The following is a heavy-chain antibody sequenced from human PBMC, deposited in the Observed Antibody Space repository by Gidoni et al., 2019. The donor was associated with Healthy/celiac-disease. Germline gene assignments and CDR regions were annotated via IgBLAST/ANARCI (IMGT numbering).Heavy chain of an antibody. CDR2: ISSSSSTI. CDR1: GFPFSIYS. CDR3: ARDLWLFSLAFDI. Sequence: EVQLVESGGGLVQPGGSLRLSCAASGFPFSIYSMNWVRQAPGKGLEWVSYISSSSSTIYYADSVKGRFTISRDNAKNSLYLQMNSLRDEDTAVYYCARDLWLFSLAFDIWGQGTMVTVSS. D-gene: IGHD5-18*01. J-gene: IGHJ3*02. V-gene: IGHV3-48*02.